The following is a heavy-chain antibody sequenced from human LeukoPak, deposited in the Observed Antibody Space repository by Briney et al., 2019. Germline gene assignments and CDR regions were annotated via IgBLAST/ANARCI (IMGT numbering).Heavy chain of an antibody. Sequence: GRSLRLSCAASIFSFNSYDMHRVRQTPGKGLEWVALISYDGTNKYYADSVKGRFAISRDNSKNTLYLQMNSLRPEDTSVYYCAKDGLNYFQYWGQGTLVTVSS. CDR1: IFSFNSYD. J-gene: IGHJ4*02. CDR2: ISYDGTNK. CDR3: AKDGLNYFQY. V-gene: IGHV3-30*09.